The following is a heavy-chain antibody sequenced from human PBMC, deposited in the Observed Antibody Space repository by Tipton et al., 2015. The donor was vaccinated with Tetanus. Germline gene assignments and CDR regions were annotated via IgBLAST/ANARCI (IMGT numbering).Heavy chain of an antibody. D-gene: IGHD6-13*01. CDR1: GFTFSSYS. J-gene: IGHJ4*02. CDR2: ISSSSSII. Sequence: SLRLSCAASGFTFSSYSMNWVRQAPGKGLEWVSYISSSSSIIYYADSVKGRFTISRDNSKNTLYLQLNSLRAEDTAVYYCAKEGLSAFDYWGQGTLVSVSS. V-gene: IGHV3-48*01. CDR3: AKEGLSAFDY.